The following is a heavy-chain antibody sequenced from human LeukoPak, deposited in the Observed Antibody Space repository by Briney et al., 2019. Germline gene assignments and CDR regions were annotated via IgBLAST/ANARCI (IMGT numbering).Heavy chain of an antibody. J-gene: IGHJ4*02. D-gene: IGHD6-13*01. CDR2: ISAYNGNR. CDR1: GYTFTSYG. Sequence: ASVKVSCKTSGYTFTSYGIIWVRQAPGQGLEWMGWISAYNGNRNYAQNFQGRVTMTTDTSTSTAYMELRSLRSDDTAVYYCARGGPGWDSSSWYNYWGQGTLVTVSS. CDR3: ARGGPGWDSSSWYNY. V-gene: IGHV1-18*01.